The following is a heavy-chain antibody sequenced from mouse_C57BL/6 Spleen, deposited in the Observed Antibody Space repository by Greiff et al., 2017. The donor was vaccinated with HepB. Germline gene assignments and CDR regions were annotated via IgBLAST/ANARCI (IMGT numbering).Heavy chain of an antibody. Sequence: VKLVESGPGLVAPSQSLSITCTVSGFSLTSYAISWVRQPPGKGLEWLGVIWTGGGTNYNSALKSRLSISKDNSKSQVFLKMNSLQTDDTARYYCARNDFTTVVDWYFDVWGTGTTVTVSS. V-gene: IGHV2-9-1*01. CDR3: ARNDFTTVVDWYFDV. J-gene: IGHJ1*03. D-gene: IGHD1-1*01. CDR2: IWTGGGT. CDR1: GFSLTSYA.